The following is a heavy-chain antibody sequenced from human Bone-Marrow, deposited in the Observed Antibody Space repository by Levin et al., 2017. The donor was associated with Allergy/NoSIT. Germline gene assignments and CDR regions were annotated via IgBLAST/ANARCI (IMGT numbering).Heavy chain of an antibody. CDR2: ISGSVGTT. D-gene: IGHD1-26*01. V-gene: IGHV3-48*03. CDR3: AGVTSSYYHRHFDY. CDR1: GFTFSSYE. J-gene: IGHJ4*02. Sequence: GGSLRLSCAASGFTFSSYEMNWVRQAPGKGLEWVSYISGSVGTTYYADSVKGRFTISRDNAKNLLYLQMNSLRAEDTAVYYCAGVTSSYYHRHFDYWGQGTLVTVSS.